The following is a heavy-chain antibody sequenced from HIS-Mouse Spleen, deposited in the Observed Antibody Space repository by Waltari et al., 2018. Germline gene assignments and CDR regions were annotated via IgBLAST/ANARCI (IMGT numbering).Heavy chain of an antibody. Sequence: QVKLQESGPGLVKPSPTLSLTCTFSGGSISSGGYYWSWLRQHPRKGLEWIGYIYYSGSTYYNPSLKSRVTISVDTSKNQFSLKLSSVTAADTAVYYCARSPYYDFWSGYSDNWFDPWGQGTLVTVSS. D-gene: IGHD3-3*01. J-gene: IGHJ5*02. CDR1: GGSISSGGYY. CDR2: IYYSGST. V-gene: IGHV4-31*03. CDR3: ARSPYYDFWSGYSDNWFDP.